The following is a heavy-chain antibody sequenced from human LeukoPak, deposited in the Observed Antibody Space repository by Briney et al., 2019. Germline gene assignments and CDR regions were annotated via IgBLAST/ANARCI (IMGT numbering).Heavy chain of an antibody. J-gene: IGHJ6*03. CDR1: RFIFRRFW. V-gene: IGHV3-7*01. CDR2: IKEDGSEK. D-gene: IGHD3-3*01. CDR3: AREEAYYDFWSGSLPDYYYYYYMDV. Sequence: GGSLRLSCAAPRFIFRRFWMNWVRQAPGKGLEWVATIKEDGSEKYYVDSMRGRITISRDNAKNSLYLQMNSLRAEDTAVYYCAREEAYYDFWSGSLPDYYYYYYMDVWGKGTTVTVSS.